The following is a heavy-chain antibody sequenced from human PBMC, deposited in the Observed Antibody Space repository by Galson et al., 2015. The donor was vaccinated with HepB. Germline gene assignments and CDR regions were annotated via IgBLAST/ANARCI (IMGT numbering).Heavy chain of an antibody. CDR3: ARDSGGGAGLDI. CDR2: IWYDGSNK. D-gene: IGHD2-21*01. V-gene: IGHV3-33*01. Sequence: SLRLSCAASGFNFSSYGMHWVRQAPGKGLEWVAVIWYDGSNKYYADSVKGRFTISRDNSKNTLYLQMNSLRAEDTAVYYCARDSGGGAGLDIWGQGTMVTVSS. J-gene: IGHJ3*02. CDR1: GFNFSSYG.